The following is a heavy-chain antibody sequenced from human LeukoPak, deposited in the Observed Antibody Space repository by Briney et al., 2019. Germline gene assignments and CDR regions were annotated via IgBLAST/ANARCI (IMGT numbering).Heavy chain of an antibody. J-gene: IGHJ4*02. CDR3: TSDSNPHIVVVPAATDY. Sequence: PGGSLRLSCAASGFTFSNAWMSWVRQAPGKGLEWVGRIKGKTDGGTTDYAAPVKGRFTISRDDSKNTLYLQMNSLKTEDTAVYYCTSDSNPHIVVVPAATDYWGQGTLVTVSS. V-gene: IGHV3-15*01. CDR2: IKGKTDGGTT. CDR1: GFTFSNAW. D-gene: IGHD2-2*01.